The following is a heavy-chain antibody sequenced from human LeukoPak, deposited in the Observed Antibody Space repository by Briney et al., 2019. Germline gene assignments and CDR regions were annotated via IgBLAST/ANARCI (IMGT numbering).Heavy chain of an antibody. Sequence: GGSLRLSCAASEFTVSANSLTWVRQAPGKGLEWVSILYSGGTTFYADSVKGRFTISRDNSNNTLYLQMNSLRAEDTALYYCARVGSVYHEVDYWGQGTLVTVSS. CDR1: EFTVSANS. J-gene: IGHJ4*02. V-gene: IGHV3-53*01. CDR3: ARVGSVYHEVDY. CDR2: LYSGGTT. D-gene: IGHD6-19*01.